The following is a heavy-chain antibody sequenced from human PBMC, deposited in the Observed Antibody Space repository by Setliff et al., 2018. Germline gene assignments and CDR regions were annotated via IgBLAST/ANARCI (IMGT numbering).Heavy chain of an antibody. D-gene: IGHD2-8*01. J-gene: IGHJ4*02. Sequence: SETLSLTCAVSGYSIGSDYFWAWVRQPPGKGLEWVATIKHGGTTYYNPSLRSRVIISVDASKNAFSLRLNSVTAADTAVFYCARHAITSGGRPDYFDYWGQGTLVTVSS. CDR1: GYSIGSDYF. CDR3: ARHAITSGGRPDYFDY. CDR2: IKHGGTT. V-gene: IGHV4-38-2*01.